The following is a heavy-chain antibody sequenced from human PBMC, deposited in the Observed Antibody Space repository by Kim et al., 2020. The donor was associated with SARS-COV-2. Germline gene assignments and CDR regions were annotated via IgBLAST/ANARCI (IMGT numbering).Heavy chain of an antibody. Sequence: TYAHKFQERVTITRDMSTSTAYLELSSLKSEDTAVYYCAAASRHADYGMDVWGQGTTVTVSS. V-gene: IGHV1-58*01. J-gene: IGHJ6*02. CDR3: AAASRHADYGMDV. D-gene: IGHD2-8*01.